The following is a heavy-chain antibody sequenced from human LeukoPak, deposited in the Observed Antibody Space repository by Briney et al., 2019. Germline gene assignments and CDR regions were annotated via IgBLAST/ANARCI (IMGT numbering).Heavy chain of an antibody. CDR1: GFTFSSYS. CDR3: ASPRGGWNYDAFDI. J-gene: IGHJ3*02. Sequence: GGSLRLSCAASGFTFSSYSMNWVRQAPGKGLEWVSSISSSSSYIYYADSVKGRFTISRDNAKNTLYLQMNSLRAEDTAVYYCASPRGGWNYDAFDIWGQGTMVTVSS. D-gene: IGHD1-1*01. CDR2: ISSSSSYI. V-gene: IGHV3-21*01.